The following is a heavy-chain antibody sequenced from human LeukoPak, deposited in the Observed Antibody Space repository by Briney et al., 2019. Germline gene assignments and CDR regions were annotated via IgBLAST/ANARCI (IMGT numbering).Heavy chain of an antibody. V-gene: IGHV3-7*01. CDR1: GFTFSSYW. J-gene: IGHJ5*02. Sequence: QPGGSLRLSCAASGFTFSSYWMSWVRQAPGKGLEWVANIKQDGSEKYYVDSVKGRFTISRDNAKNSLYLQMNSLRAEDTAVYYCARDRFRIAVAGGCSDPWGQGTLVTVSS. CDR2: IKQDGSEK. CDR3: ARDRFRIAVAGGCSDP. D-gene: IGHD6-19*01.